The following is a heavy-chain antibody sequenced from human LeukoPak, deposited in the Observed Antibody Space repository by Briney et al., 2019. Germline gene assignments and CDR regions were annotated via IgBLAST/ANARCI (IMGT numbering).Heavy chain of an antibody. V-gene: IGHV3-30*18. CDR2: ISYDGSNK. Sequence: PGRSLGLPCAASGFTFSSYGMHWVRQAPGKGLEWVAVISYDGSNKYYADSVKGRFTISRDNSKNTLYLQMNSLRAEDTAVYYWGKGGARGGGYWGQGTLVTVSS. CDR1: GFTFSSYG. D-gene: IGHD3-10*01. CDR3: GKGGARGGGY. J-gene: IGHJ4*02.